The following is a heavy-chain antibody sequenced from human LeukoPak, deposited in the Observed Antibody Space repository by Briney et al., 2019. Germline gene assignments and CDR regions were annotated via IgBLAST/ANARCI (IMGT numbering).Heavy chain of an antibody. CDR3: ARFEPYTYYYGSGSDY. D-gene: IGHD3-10*01. V-gene: IGHV1-46*01. J-gene: IGHJ4*02. Sequence: ASVKVSCKASGYTFTSYYMHWVRQAPGQGLEWMGIINPSGGSTSYAQKLQGRVTMTTDTSTSTAYMELRSLRSDDTAVYYCARFEPYTYYYGSGSDYWGQGTLVTVSS. CDR2: INPSGGST. CDR1: GYTFTSYY.